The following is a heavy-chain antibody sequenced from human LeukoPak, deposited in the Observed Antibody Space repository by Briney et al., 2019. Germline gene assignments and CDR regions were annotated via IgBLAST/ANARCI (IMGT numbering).Heavy chain of an antibody. D-gene: IGHD3-10*01. CDR2: ISYDGTDT. J-gene: IGHJ4*02. V-gene: IGHV3-30*04. CDR3: AKDSYGSGTLEGY. Sequence: GGSLRLSCAASGFTFSNYAMHWVRQAPGKGLEWVAVISYDGTDTSYADSVKGRFTISRDGSKNTLYLQMNSLRAEDTAVYYCAKDSYGSGTLEGYWGQGTLVTVSS. CDR1: GFTFSNYA.